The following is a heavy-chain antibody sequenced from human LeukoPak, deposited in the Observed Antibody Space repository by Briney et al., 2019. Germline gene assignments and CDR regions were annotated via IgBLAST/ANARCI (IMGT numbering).Heavy chain of an antibody. CDR1: GFTFSSYE. V-gene: IGHV3-21*05. CDR3: TYGYEGSDY. Sequence: GGSLRLSCAASGFTFSSYEMNWVRQAPGKGLEWVSYISSSSSYIYYADSVKGRFTISRDNAKNSLYLQMNSLRAEDTAVYYRTYGYEGSDYWGQGTLVTVSS. J-gene: IGHJ4*02. CDR2: ISSSSSYI. D-gene: IGHD5-18*01.